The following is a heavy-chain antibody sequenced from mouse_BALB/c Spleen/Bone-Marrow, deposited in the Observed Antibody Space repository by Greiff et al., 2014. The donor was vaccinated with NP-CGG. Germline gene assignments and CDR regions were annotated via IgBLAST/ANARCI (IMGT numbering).Heavy chain of an antibody. CDR2: IDTSYTYT. J-gene: IGHJ3*01. CDR3: ANIYYGDYGWFSY. V-gene: IGHV1-69*01. CDR1: GYTFTDYW. Sequence: QVQLKESGAELVMPGASVKMSCKASGYTFTDYWIHWVKQRPGQSLEWIGAIDTSYTYTTYNQKFKGKATLTVDASSSTAYIQPSSLTSEDSAVYYCANIYYGDYGWFSYWGQGTLVTVSA. D-gene: IGHD2-13*01.